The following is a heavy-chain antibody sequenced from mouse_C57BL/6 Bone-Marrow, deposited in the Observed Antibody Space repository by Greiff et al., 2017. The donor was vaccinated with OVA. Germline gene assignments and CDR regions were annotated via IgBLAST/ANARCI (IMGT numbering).Heavy chain of an antibody. D-gene: IGHD3-2*02. CDR2: IYPRSGNT. CDR3: ARHGSGYNAY. V-gene: IGHV1-81*01. Sequence: VQLQQSGAELARPGASVKLSCKASGYTFTSYGISWVKQRTGQGLEWIGEIYPRSGNTYYNEKFKGKATLTADKSSSTAYMELRSLTSEDSAVYFCARHGSGYNAYWGQGTLVTVSA. J-gene: IGHJ3*01. CDR1: GYTFTSYG.